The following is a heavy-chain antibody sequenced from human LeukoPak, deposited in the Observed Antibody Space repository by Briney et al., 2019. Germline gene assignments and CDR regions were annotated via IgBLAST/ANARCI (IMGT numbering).Heavy chain of an antibody. CDR3: ARVGYCSGGSCYSIAGGFDY. Sequence: SSETLSLTCTVSGGSISSYYWSWIRQPPGKGLEWIGYIYYSGSTNYNPSLKSRVTISVDTSKNQFSLKLSSVTAADTAVYYCARVGYCSGGSCYSIAGGFDYWGQGTLVTVSS. CDR1: GGSISSYY. CDR2: IYYSGST. D-gene: IGHD2-15*01. J-gene: IGHJ4*02. V-gene: IGHV4-59*01.